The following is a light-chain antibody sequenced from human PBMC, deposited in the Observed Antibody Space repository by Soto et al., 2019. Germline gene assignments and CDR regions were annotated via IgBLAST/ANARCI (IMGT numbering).Light chain of an antibody. CDR3: QQYNSYLYT. J-gene: IGKJ2*01. CDR2: KAS. V-gene: IGKV1-5*03. CDR1: QSVSSW. Sequence: DIQMTQSPSTLSASVGDRVTITCRASQSVSSWLAWYQQKPGKAPKLLIYKASNLESGVPSRFSGSGSGTEFTLTISSLQPDDFATYYCQQYNSYLYTFGQGTKLEMK.